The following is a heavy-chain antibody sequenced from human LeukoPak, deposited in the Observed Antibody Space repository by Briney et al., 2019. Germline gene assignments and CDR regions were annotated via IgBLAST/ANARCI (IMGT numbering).Heavy chain of an antibody. J-gene: IGHJ4*02. CDR1: GFNFSDHY. Sequence: GGSLRLSCAASGFNFSDHYMDWVRQATGKGLEWVGRIRNKADSYTTEYAASVKGRFTISRDGSRDFLYLQMNSLKTEDTAVYYCARGGPYGGTSAFDYWGQGTLVTVSS. D-gene: IGHD4-23*01. CDR3: ARGGPYGGTSAFDY. CDR2: IRNKADSYTT. V-gene: IGHV3-72*01.